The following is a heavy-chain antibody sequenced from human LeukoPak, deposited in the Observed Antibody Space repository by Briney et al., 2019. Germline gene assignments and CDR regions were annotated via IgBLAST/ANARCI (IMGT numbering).Heavy chain of an antibody. CDR2: IYYSGST. V-gene: IGHV4-61*01. CDR1: GGSVSSGSYY. D-gene: IGHD2-2*01. Sequence: SETLSLTCTVSGGSVSSGSYYWSWIRQPPGKGLEWIGYIYYSGSTNYNPSLKSRVTISVDTSKNQFSLKLSSVTAADTAVYYCAREGGWGVVVVPAAWGQGTLVTVSS. J-gene: IGHJ4*02. CDR3: AREGGWGVVVVPAA.